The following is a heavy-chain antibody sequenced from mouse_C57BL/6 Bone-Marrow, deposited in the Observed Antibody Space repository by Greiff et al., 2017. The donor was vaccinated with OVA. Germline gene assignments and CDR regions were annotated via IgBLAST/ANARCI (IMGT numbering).Heavy chain of an antibody. J-gene: IGHJ2*01. CDR3: ARLGLGY. Sequence: VQLQQSGAELARPGASVKLSCKASGYTFTSYGISWVKQRTGQGLEWIGEIYPRSGNTYYNEKFKGKATLTADKSSSTAYMELRSLTSEDSAVYFCARLGLGYWGQGNTLTVAS. D-gene: IGHD4-1*01. CDR2: IYPRSGNT. CDR1: GYTFTSYG. V-gene: IGHV1-81*01.